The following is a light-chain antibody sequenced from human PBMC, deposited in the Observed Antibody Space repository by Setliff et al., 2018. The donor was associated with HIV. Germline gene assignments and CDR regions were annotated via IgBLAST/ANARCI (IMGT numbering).Light chain of an antibody. J-gene: IGLJ1*01. CDR3: SSYTTSSTKNV. V-gene: IGLV2-14*03. CDR1: SSDVGRYDY. CDR2: DVT. Sequence: QSALTQPASVSGSPGQSVTISCTGTSSDVGRYDYVSWYQQHPGKAPKLMIYDVTNRPSGVSNRFSGSKSGNTASPTISGLQAGDEADYYCSSYTTSSTKNVFGTGTKVT.